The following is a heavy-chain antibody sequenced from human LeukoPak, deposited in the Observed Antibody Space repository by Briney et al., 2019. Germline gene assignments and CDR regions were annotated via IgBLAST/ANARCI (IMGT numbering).Heavy chain of an antibody. CDR3: AKAAAAPGFDF. D-gene: IGHD6-13*01. V-gene: IGHV3-23*01. Sequence: EGSLRLSCAASRFTSSSYALNWVRQAPGKGLEWVATVSGSGDRMYHADSVKGRFTISRDNSKNTIYLQMNSLRAEDTALYYCAKAAAAPGFDFWGQGTLVTVSS. J-gene: IGHJ4*02. CDR1: RFTSSSYA. CDR2: VSGSGDRM.